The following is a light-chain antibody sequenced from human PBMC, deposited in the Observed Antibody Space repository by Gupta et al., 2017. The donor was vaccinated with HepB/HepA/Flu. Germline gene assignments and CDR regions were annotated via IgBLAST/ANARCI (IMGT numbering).Light chain of an antibody. CDR3: MAFDNSLRGTV. V-gene: IGLV1-40*01. Sequence: QSVLTQPPSVSGAPWPKITITCPGRSSNIIAGTHVHWYQQLPGAAPKLLIYGNNNRPSEVPDRFSGSKSGTSASLDITGLQAGEEAEYDCMAFDNSLRGTVFGVGTKVTVL. CDR1: SSNIIAGTH. J-gene: IGLJ1*01. CDR2: GNN.